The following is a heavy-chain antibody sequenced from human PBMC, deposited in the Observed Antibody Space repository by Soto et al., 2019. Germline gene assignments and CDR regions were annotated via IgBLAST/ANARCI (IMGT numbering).Heavy chain of an antibody. V-gene: IGHV3-30-3*01. J-gene: IGHJ4*02. D-gene: IGHD6-19*01. CDR2: VSYDESNK. Sequence: QVQLVESGGGVVQPGGSLRLSCAASGFSLSDYAMHWVRQAPGKGLEWVASVSYDESNKYYTESVKGRFSISRDTSKNTLSLQMDSLRPDDTAVYYCARDGPFPYSSGWDFVMLDQWGQGTLVTVS. CDR3: ARDGPFPYSSGWDFVMLDQ. CDR1: GFSLSDYA.